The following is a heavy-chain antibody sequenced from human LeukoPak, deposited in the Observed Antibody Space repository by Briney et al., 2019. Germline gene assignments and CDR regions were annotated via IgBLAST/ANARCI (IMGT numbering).Heavy chain of an antibody. V-gene: IGHV4-39*07. D-gene: IGHD5-18*01. CDR2: IYYSGST. CDR1: GGSISSSSYY. J-gene: IGHJ4*02. Sequence: SETLSLTCTVSGGSISSSSYYWGWIRQPPGKGLEWIGSIYYSGSTYYNPSLKSRVTISVDTSKNQFSLKLSSVTAADTAVYYCARDRLWGYSYGYDYWGQGTLVTVSS. CDR3: ARDRLWGYSYGYDY.